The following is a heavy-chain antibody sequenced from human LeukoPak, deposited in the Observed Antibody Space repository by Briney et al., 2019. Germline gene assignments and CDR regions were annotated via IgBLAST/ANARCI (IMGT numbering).Heavy chain of an antibody. Sequence: GGSLRLSCAASGFTFSSYWMSWVRQAPGKGLEWVANIKQDGSEKYYVDSVKGRFTISRDNAKNSLYLQMNSLRAEDTAVYYCARARTRVGAHFDYWGQGTLVTVSS. CDR2: IKQDGSEK. CDR3: ARARTRVGAHFDY. V-gene: IGHV3-7*01. CDR1: GFTFSSYW. D-gene: IGHD1-26*01. J-gene: IGHJ4*02.